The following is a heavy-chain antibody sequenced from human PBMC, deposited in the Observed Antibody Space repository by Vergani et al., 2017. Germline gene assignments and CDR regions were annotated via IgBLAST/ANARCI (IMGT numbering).Heavy chain of an antibody. D-gene: IGHD1-26*01. Sequence: QVQLVESGGGLVKPGGSLRLSCAASGFTFSDYYMSWIRQAPGKGLEWVSYISSSSSYTNYAYSVKGRFTISRNNAKNSLYLQMNSLKAEGTAVYYWARDTREGERLAPFDYWGQGTLVTVSS. CDR1: GFTFSDYY. J-gene: IGHJ4*02. CDR2: ISSSSSYT. CDR3: ARDTREGERLAPFDY. V-gene: IGHV3-11*05.